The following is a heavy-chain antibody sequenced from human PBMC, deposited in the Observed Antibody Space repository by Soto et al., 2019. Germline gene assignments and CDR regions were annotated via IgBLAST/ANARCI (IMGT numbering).Heavy chain of an antibody. V-gene: IGHV3-23*01. CDR2: ISGSGGST. CDR1: GFTFSSYA. D-gene: IGHD3-16*01. CDR3: AKRGSGAVAFDY. Sequence: EVQLLESGGGLVQPGGSLRLSCAASGFTFSSYAMSWVRQAPGKGLEWVSIISGSGGSTYCADSVKGQFTISRDNSKNTLYLQMNGLTAEDTAVYYCAKRGSGAVAFDYWGQGTLVTVSS. J-gene: IGHJ4*02.